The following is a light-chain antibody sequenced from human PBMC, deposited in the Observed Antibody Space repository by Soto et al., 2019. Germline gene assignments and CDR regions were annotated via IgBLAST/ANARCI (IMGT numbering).Light chain of an antibody. CDR3: SSYAGSSNV. J-gene: IGLJ1*01. CDR1: SSDVGGYNY. V-gene: IGLV2-8*01. Sequence: QPVLTQPPSASGSPGQSVAISCTGTSSDVGGYNYVSWYQQHPGKAPKLMIYEVNKRPSGVPDRFSGSKSGNTASLTVSGLQAEDEADYYCSSYAGSSNVFGTWTKLTVL. CDR2: EVN.